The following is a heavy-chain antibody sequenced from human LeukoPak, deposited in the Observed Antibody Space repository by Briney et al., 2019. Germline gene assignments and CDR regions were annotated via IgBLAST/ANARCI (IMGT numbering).Heavy chain of an antibody. CDR3: ARGGSGSYYWFDP. D-gene: IGHD3-10*01. J-gene: IGHJ5*02. V-gene: IGHV1-69*04. CDR2: IIPILGIA. Sequence: GAAVTVSCKASGGTFSSYAISWVRQAPGQGLEWMGRIIPILGIANYAQKFQGRVTITADKSTSTAYMELSSLRSEDTAVYYCARGGSGSYYWFDPWGQGTLVTVSS. CDR1: GGTFSSYA.